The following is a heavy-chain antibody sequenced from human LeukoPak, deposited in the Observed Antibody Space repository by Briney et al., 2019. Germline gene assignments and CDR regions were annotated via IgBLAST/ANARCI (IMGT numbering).Heavy chain of an antibody. CDR2: IYYSGST. CDR1: GGSISSYY. CDR3: ARVSSGWYPDY. V-gene: IGHV4-59*01. J-gene: IGHJ4*02. D-gene: IGHD6-19*01. Sequence: SGTLSLTCTVSGGSISSYYWSWIRQPPGKGLEWIGYIYYSGSTNYNPSLKSRVTISVDTSKNQFSLKLSSVTAADTAVYYCARVSSGWYPDYWGQGTLVTVSS.